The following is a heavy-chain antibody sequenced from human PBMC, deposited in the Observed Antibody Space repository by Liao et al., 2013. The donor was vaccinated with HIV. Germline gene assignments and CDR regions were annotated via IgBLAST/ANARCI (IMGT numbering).Heavy chain of an antibody. CDR1: GVSISSASYS. J-gene: IGHJ5*02. CDR3: ARHRGWFDP. CDR2: IDTSGST. Sequence: QVQLQESGPGLVKPSQTLSLTCTVSGVSISSASYSWSWIRQPAGKGLEWIGRIDTSGSTNYNPSLKSRVTMSVDASKNQFSLKVRSVTAADTAVYYCARHRGWFDPWGQGTLVTVSS. D-gene: IGHD1-14*01. V-gene: IGHV4-61*02.